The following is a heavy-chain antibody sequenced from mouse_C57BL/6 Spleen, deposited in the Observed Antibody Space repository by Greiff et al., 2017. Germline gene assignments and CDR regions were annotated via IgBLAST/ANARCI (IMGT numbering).Heavy chain of an antibody. CDR3: ARSERSDYAFDY. Sequence: EVQLQQSGAELVKPGASVKMSCKASGYTFTDYTMDWVKQRPGKSLEWIGDIYPNNGGTIYNQKFKGKATLTVDKSSSTVYMELSSLTSEDTAVYYCARSERSDYAFDYWGQGTSVTVSS. CDR2: IYPNNGGT. CDR1: GYTFTDYT. V-gene: IGHV1-18*01. J-gene: IGHJ2*02. D-gene: IGHD2-4*01.